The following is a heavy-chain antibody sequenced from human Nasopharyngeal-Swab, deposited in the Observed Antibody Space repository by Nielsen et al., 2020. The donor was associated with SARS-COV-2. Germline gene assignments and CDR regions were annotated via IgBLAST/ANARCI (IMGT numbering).Heavy chain of an antibody. Sequence: ASVKVSCKVSGYTLTELSMHWVRQAPGKGLEWMGGFDPEDGETIYAQKFQGRVTMTEDTSTDTAYMELSSLRSEDKAVYYCATNVRKVADVFDYWGQGTLVTVSS. J-gene: IGHJ4*02. CDR3: ATNVRKVADVFDY. CDR2: FDPEDGET. CDR1: GYTLTELS. V-gene: IGHV1-24*01. D-gene: IGHD2-15*01.